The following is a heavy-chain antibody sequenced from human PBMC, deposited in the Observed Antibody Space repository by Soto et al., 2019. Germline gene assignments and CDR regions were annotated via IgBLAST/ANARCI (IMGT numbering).Heavy chain of an antibody. V-gene: IGHV3-7*01. J-gene: IGHJ4*02. Sequence: DVQLEESGGGLVQPGGSLRLSCAASGFTLSRYWMTWVRQAPGAGLEWVANINQDGSEKNYMDSVRGRFTSSRDNAKNSVYLQMDSLRVEDTAVYYCATAYFKHLVRDYWGQGTLVTVSS. D-gene: IGHD6-6*01. CDR3: ATAYFKHLVRDY. CDR2: INQDGSEK. CDR1: GFTLSRYW.